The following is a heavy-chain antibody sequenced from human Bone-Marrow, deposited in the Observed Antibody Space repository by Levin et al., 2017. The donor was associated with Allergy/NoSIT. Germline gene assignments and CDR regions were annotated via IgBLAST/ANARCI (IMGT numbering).Heavy chain of an antibody. J-gene: IGHJ6*02. D-gene: IGHD5-18*01. CDR1: GYTFIGYY. V-gene: IGHV1-2*02. Sequence: GASVKVSCKASGYTFIGYYMHWVRQAPGQGLEWMGWINPNSGGTNYAQKFQGRVTMTRDTSISTAYMELSRLRSDDTAVYYCARQGPGGYIYDYYYYDMDVWGQGTTVTVSS. CDR3: ARQGPGGYIYDYYYYDMDV. CDR2: INPNSGGT.